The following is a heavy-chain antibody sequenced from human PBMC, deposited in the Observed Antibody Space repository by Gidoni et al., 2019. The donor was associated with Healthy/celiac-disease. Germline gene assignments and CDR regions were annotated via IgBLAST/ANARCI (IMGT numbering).Heavy chain of an antibody. V-gene: IGHV3-23*01. J-gene: IGHJ3*02. CDR1: GFTLSSYA. CDR3: AKVAVAGIIDAFDI. D-gene: IGHD6-19*01. Sequence: EVQLLESGGGWVQPGESLRLSCAASGFTLSSYAMSWVRPAPGKGVECVSAISGSGGSTYYADSVKGRFTISRDNSKNTLYLQMNSLRAEDTAVYYCAKVAVAGIIDAFDIWGQGTMVTVSS. CDR2: ISGSGGST.